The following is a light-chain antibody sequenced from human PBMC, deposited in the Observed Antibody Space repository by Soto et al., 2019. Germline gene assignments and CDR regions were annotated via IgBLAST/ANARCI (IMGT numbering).Light chain of an antibody. CDR3: QQSYSPPRT. CDR1: QNIKNY. V-gene: IGKV1-39*01. Sequence: DIQMTQSPSSLSAAVGDRVTITCRSSQNIKNYMNWYQQKPGKAPKVLIYGASTLQSGVPSRFSGSGSGTDLTLTISSQQPEDFATYYCQQSYSPPRTFGPGTTVDIK. J-gene: IGKJ3*01. CDR2: GAS.